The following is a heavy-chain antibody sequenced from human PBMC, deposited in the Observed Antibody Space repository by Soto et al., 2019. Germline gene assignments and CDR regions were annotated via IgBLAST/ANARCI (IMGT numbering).Heavy chain of an antibody. CDR2: IYHSGST. D-gene: IGHD5-18*01. Sequence: QVQLQESGPGLVKPSQTLSLTCTVSGASISSNGYYWNWIRQHPGTGLEWIGYIYHSGSTYYNPSLKSRVTISLDMSKNRLSLNLSSVTAADTAIYYCARDGGTAMVLDPWGQGTLVTVSS. CDR1: GASISSNGYY. CDR3: ARDGGTAMVLDP. V-gene: IGHV4-31*03. J-gene: IGHJ5*02.